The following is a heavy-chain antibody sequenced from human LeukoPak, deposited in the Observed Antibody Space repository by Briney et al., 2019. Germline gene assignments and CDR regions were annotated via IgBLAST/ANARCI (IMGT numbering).Heavy chain of an antibody. CDR3: ARLSDDYGGGFDY. J-gene: IGHJ4*02. CDR2: ISSSRSYI. CDR1: GFTFSSYS. D-gene: IGHD4-23*01. Sequence: PGGSLRLSGAAPGFTFSSYSMNWVPQAPGKGLEWVSSISSSRSYIYYADSVKGRFTISRDNAKISRYLQMNSLRAEDTAVYYCARLSDDYGGGFDYWGQGSLVTVSS. V-gene: IGHV3-21*01.